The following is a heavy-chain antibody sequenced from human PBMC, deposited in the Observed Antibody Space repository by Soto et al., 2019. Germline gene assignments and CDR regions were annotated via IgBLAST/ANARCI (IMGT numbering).Heavy chain of an antibody. V-gene: IGHV1-18*01. CDR1: GYTFTSYG. J-gene: IGHJ6*02. CDR3: ARSMTTVTTYYYGMDV. CDR2: ISAYNGNT. D-gene: IGHD4-17*01. Sequence: GASVKVSCKASGYTFTSYGISWVRQAPGQGLEWMGWISAYNGNTNYAQKLQGRVTMTTDTSTSTAYMELRSLRSGDTAVYYCARSMTTVTTYYYGMDVWGQGTTVTVSS.